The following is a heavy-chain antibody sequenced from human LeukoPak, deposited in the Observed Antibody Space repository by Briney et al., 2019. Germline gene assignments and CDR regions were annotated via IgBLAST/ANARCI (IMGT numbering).Heavy chain of an antibody. J-gene: IGHJ4*02. CDR1: GFIFTDYW. Sequence: GGSMRLSCAASGFIFTDYWMHWVRQAPGKGLEWVSVIYSGGSTYYADSVKGRFTISRDNSKNTLYLQMNSLRAEDAAVYYCTRDRIDYGDYVDYWGQGTLVTVSS. V-gene: IGHV3-66*01. CDR3: TRDRIDYGDYVDY. D-gene: IGHD4-17*01. CDR2: IYSGGST.